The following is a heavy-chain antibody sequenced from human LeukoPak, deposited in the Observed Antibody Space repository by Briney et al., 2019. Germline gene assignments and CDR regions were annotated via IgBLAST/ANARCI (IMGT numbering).Heavy chain of an antibody. CDR3: ARDFKGDYYYCYMDV. CDR2: IYTSGST. V-gene: IGHV4-61*02. CDR1: GGSISSGSYY. J-gene: IGHJ6*03. Sequence: SETLSLTCTVSGGSISSGSYYWSWIRQPAGKGLEWIGRIYTSGSTNYNPSLKSRVTISVDTSKNQFSLKLSSVTAADTAVYYCARDFKGDYYYCYMDVWGKGTTVTVSS.